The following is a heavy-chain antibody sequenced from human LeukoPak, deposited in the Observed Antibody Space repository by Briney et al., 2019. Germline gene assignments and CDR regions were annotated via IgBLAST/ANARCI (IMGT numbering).Heavy chain of an antibody. J-gene: IGHJ4*02. CDR1: GDSVSSNRYS. V-gene: IGHV4-39*01. CDR2: IYDSGST. Sequence: SETLSLTCTVSGDSVSSNRYSWGWIRQPPGKGLEFIGSIYDSGSTYDNPSLKSRVTKSVDTSKNQFSLKLSSVTAADTAVYYCATTSYYYDSPDYWGQGTLVTVSS. D-gene: IGHD3-22*01. CDR3: ATTSYYYDSPDY.